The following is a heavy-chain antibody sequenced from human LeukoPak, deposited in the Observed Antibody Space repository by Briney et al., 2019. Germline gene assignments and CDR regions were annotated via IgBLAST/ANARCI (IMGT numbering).Heavy chain of an antibody. Sequence: GGSLRLSCAASGFTFSSYAMSWVRHAPGKGLEWVASIKQDGSEKYYVDSVKGRFTISRDNAKNSLYLQMNSLRAEDTAVYYCARVPYCGGDCYNYFDYWGQGTLVTVSS. CDR3: ARVPYCGGDCYNYFDY. V-gene: IGHV3-7*01. CDR2: IKQDGSEK. D-gene: IGHD2-21*02. J-gene: IGHJ4*02. CDR1: GFTFSSYA.